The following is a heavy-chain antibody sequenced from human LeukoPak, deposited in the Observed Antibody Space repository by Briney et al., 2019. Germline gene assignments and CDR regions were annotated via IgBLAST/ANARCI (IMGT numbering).Heavy chain of an antibody. V-gene: IGHV4-34*01. CDR1: GGSFGGYY. D-gene: IGHD1-1*01. CDR2: INQSGST. Sequence: SETLSLTCAVYGGSFGGYYWSWIRQPPGKGLEWIGEINQSGSTNCDPSLKSRVSMSIDTSKSQFSLNLRSVTAADTAVYYCARYVPVRTGTTRASFDYWGQGTLVTVSS. CDR3: ARYVPVRTGTTRASFDY. J-gene: IGHJ4*02.